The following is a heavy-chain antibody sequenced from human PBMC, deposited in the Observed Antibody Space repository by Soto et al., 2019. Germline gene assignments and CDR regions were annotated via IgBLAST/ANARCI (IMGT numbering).Heavy chain of an antibody. D-gene: IGHD5-12*01. CDR2: IYSGGRT. J-gene: IGHJ1*01. Sequence: EVQLVESGGGLIHPGGSLRLSFADSGFTVSSNYMSWVRQAPGNGLEWGSTIYSGGRTFYADSVKGRFTISRDSSKNTLYLEMNSLRAEDTAVYDCARDGAMATYLEYFQHWGQGTLVTGSS. CDR1: GFTVSSNY. CDR3: ARDGAMATYLEYFQH. V-gene: IGHV3-53*01.